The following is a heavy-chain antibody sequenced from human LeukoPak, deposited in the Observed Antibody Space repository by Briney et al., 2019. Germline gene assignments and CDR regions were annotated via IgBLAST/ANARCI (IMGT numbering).Heavy chain of an antibody. J-gene: IGHJ4*02. V-gene: IGHV3-30*02. D-gene: IGHD2-2*01. CDR3: ANGYCSSASCYQLFAY. CDR1: GFTFSSYA. CDR2: MRYDGTKE. Sequence: GGSLTLSCAASGFTFSSYAMHWVRQAPGKGLERVSFMRYDGTKEYYADSVKGRFTISRDNSKNTLYLQMNSLRAEDTAVYYCANGYCSSASCYQLFAYWGQGTLVTVSS.